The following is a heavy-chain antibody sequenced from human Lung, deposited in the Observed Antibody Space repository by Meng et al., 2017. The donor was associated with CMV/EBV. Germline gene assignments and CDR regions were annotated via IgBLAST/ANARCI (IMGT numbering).Heavy chain of an antibody. CDR2: ISPNSGDT. CDR1: GHSFSGYY. Sequence: ASXXVSCKASGHSFSGYYIHWLRQASGQGPEWMGWISPNSGDTNYAQKFQGRVTMTRDTSTITVYMELTRLTSDDTAVYYCARAAYTSFFDFWGQGTLVTVSS. D-gene: IGHD2-2*01. J-gene: IGHJ4*02. V-gene: IGHV1-2*02. CDR3: ARAAYTSFFDF.